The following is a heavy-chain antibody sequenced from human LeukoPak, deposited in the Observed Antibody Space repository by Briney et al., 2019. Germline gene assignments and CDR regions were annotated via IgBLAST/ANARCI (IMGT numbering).Heavy chain of an antibody. J-gene: IGHJ3*02. Sequence: ASVKVSCKASGGTFSSYAISWVRQAPGQGLEWMGWINTNTGNPTYAQGFTGRFVFSLDTSVSTAYLQISSLKAEDTAVYYCARDDFIDFWSGYSSHAFDIWGQGTMVTVSS. CDR1: GGTFSSYA. CDR2: INTNTGNP. V-gene: IGHV7-4-1*02. CDR3: ARDDFIDFWSGYSSHAFDI. D-gene: IGHD3-3*01.